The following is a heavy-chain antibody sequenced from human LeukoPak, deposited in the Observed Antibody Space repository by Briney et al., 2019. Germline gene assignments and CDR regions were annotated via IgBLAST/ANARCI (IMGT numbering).Heavy chain of an antibody. CDR1: GGSISSYY. D-gene: IGHD1-26*01. CDR2: IYYSGST. J-gene: IGHJ4*02. Sequence: SETLSLTCSVSGGSISSYYWSWIRQPPGKGLEWIGYIYYSGSTNYNPSLKSRVTISVDTSKNQFSLKLSSVTAADTAVYYCARGDVSEGATPVDYWGQGTLVTVSS. CDR3: ARGDVSEGATPVDY. V-gene: IGHV4-59*01.